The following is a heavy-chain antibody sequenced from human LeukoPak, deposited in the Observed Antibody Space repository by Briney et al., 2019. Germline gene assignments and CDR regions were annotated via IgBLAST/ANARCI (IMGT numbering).Heavy chain of an antibody. D-gene: IGHD6-13*01. J-gene: IGHJ5*02. Sequence: GGSLRLSCAASGFTFSSYEMNWVRQAPGKGLEWVSYISSSGSTIYYADSVKGRFTISRDNAKNSLYLQMSSLRAEDTAVYYWARDGIAEAGPLKNWFDPWGQGTLVTVSS. V-gene: IGHV3-48*03. CDR2: ISSSGSTI. CDR3: ARDGIAEAGPLKNWFDP. CDR1: GFTFSSYE.